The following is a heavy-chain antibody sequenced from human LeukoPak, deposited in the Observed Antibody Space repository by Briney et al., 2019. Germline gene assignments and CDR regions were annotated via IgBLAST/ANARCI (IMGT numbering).Heavy chain of an antibody. CDR2: ISPNDGDT. Sequence: ASVRVSCKASGYTFTDYYMHWVRQAPGQGFEWMGWISPNDGDTNYAQKFQGRVTMTRDTSISTAHMEVSRLRSDDTAVYYCARANFLYCSSSTCLFDYWGQGTLVTVSS. D-gene: IGHD2-2*01. J-gene: IGHJ4*02. CDR1: GYTFTDYY. V-gene: IGHV1-2*02. CDR3: ARANFLYCSSSTCLFDY.